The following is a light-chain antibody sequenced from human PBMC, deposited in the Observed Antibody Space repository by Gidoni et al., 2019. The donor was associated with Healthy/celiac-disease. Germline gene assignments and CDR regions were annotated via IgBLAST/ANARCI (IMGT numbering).Light chain of an antibody. CDR2: GAS. CDR1: QSVSSN. J-gene: IGKJ1*01. CDR3: QQYDNWPRT. V-gene: IGKV3-15*01. Sequence: IGMTQSPATLSVAPGERATLSRRASQSVSSNFAWYQQKPGQAPRLLIHGASTRATGIPARFSGSGSGTEFTLTISSLQSEDFAVYYCQQYDNWPRTFGQGTKVEIK.